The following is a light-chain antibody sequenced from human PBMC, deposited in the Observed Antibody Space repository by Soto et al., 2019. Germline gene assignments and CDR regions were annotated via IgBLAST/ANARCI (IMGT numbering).Light chain of an antibody. CDR3: SSYAGNKIYYV. J-gene: IGLJ1*01. V-gene: IGLV2-8*01. CDR1: SSDVGGYNF. CDR2: EVN. Sequence: QSALTQPPSASGSPGQSVTISCTGTSSDVGGYNFVSWYQQHPGKAPKLMIFEVNKRPSGVPDRFSGSKSGNTASLTVSGLQAEDEGDYYCSSYAGNKIYYVFGTGTKLTVL.